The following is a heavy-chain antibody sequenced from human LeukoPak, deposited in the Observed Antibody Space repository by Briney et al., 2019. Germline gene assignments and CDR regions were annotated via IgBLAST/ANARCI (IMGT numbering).Heavy chain of an antibody. CDR3: ARVSCSSPSCYPRYYYGMDG. D-gene: IGHD2-2*01. Sequence: GASVKVSCRASGYTFTSYGITWVRQAPGQGLEWMGWISAHSGNTKYAQKFQGRVTMTTDTSTSTAYMELRRLRSDDTAVYYCARVSCSSPSCYPRYYYGMDGWGQGTTVTVSS. J-gene: IGHJ6*02. CDR2: ISAHSGNT. CDR1: GYTFTSYG. V-gene: IGHV1-18*01.